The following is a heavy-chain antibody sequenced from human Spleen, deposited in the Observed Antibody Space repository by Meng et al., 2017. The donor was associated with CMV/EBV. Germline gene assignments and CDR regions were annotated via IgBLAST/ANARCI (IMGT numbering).Heavy chain of an antibody. D-gene: IGHD3-10*01. Sequence: GESLKISCAASGFTVSSNYMSWVRQAPGKGLEWVSVIYSGGSTYYADSVKGRFTISRDNSKNTLYLQMNSLRAEDMAVYYCAKDWGTNVIRGLFMGGYFDYWGQGSLVTVSS. J-gene: IGHJ4*02. CDR2: IYSGGST. V-gene: IGHV3-53*01. CDR3: AKDWGTNVIRGLFMGGYFDY. CDR1: GFTVSSNY.